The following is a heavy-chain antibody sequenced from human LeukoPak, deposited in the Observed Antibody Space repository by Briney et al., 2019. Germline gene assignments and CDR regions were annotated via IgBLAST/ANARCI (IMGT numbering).Heavy chain of an antibody. CDR2: ISAYNGNT. CDR3: ARGSKRLVPSASDY. D-gene: IGHD6-6*01. V-gene: IGHV1-18*01. J-gene: IGHJ4*02. Sequence: PSVKLSCKASGYTFTSYGISWVRQAPGQGLEWMGWISAYNGNTNYAQKLQGRVTMTTDTSTSTAYMELRSLRSDDTAVYYCARGSKRLVPSASDYWGQGTLVTVSS. CDR1: GYTFTSYG.